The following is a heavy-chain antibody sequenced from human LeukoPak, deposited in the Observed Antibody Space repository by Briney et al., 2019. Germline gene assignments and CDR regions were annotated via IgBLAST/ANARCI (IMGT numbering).Heavy chain of an antibody. V-gene: IGHV4-59*08. CDR1: AGAISLYY. CDR2: IDYSGSN. CDR3: ARLYSSNWRLEY. D-gene: IGHD6-13*01. J-gene: IGHJ4*02. Sequence: PSETLSLNSTVSAGAISLYYWIWISQAPGKGLEWIGYIDYSGSNNYNPSLKSRVTISVDTSKNQCSLKLSPVTAADTAVYYCARLYSSNWRLEYWGQGTLVIVCS.